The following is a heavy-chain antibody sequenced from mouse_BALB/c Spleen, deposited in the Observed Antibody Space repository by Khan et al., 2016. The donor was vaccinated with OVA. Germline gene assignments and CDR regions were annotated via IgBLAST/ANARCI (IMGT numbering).Heavy chain of an antibody. J-gene: IGHJ3*01. CDR2: ISSGGDYT. Sequence: EVQVVESGGDLVKPGGSLKLSCAASGFTFSSYSMSWVRQTPDKRLEWVASISSGGDYTYYPDSVKGRFTISRDNAKNTLYLQISDLKSEDTAMYYCAEHVTGGCAYWGQGTLVTVSA. CDR1: GFTFSSYS. D-gene: IGHD4-1*01. CDR3: AEHVTGGCAY. V-gene: IGHV5-6*01.